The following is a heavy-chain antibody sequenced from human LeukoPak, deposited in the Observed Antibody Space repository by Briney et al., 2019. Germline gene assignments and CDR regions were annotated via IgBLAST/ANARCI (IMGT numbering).Heavy chain of an antibody. J-gene: IGHJ4*02. D-gene: IGHD5-24*01. CDR1: GGSISSYY. CDR3: ARAEVRDGYNRYYFDY. Sequence: NPSETLSLTCTVSGGSISSYYWSWIRQPAGKGLEWIGRIYSSGSTNYNPSLKSRVTMSVDTSKNQFSLKLSSVTAADTAVYYCARAEVRDGYNRYYFDYWGQGTLVTVSS. CDR2: IYSSGST. V-gene: IGHV4-4*07.